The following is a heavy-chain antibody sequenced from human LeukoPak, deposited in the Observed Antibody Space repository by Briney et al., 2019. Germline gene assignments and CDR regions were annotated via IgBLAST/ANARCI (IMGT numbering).Heavy chain of an antibody. V-gene: IGHV3-30*04. CDR1: GLTFSSYA. D-gene: IGHD3-10*01. Sequence: GGSLRLSCAASGLTFSSYAMHWVRQAPGKGLEWVAVISYDGSNKYYADSVKGRFTISRDNSKNTLYLQMNSLRAEDTAVYYCARDHAVYYYGSGSYSALWGQGTLVTVSS. J-gene: IGHJ1*01. CDR2: ISYDGSNK. CDR3: ARDHAVYYYGSGSYSAL.